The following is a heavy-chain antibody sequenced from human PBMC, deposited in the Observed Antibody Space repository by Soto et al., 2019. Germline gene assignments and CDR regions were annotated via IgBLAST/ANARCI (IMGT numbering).Heavy chain of an antibody. Sequence: SETLSLTCSVSGASISTSTYYWAWIRQPPGKGLEWIASIYYRGNTYYSPSLKSRVAISLDTSKRQFSLELNSVTAADTAVYDCARESVDKTDNWDQETLVTLAS. CDR2: IYYRGNT. J-gene: IGHJ4*02. CDR3: ARESVDKTDN. V-gene: IGHV4-39*07. D-gene: IGHD5-12*01. CDR1: GASISTSTYY.